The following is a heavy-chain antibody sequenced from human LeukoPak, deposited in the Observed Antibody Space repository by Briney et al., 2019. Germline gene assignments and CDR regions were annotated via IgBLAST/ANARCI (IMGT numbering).Heavy chain of an antibody. CDR2: IYYSGST. V-gene: IGHV4-39*07. CDR1: GGSISSSSYY. D-gene: IGHD3-22*01. Sequence: SETLSLTCTVSGGSISSSSYYWGWIRQPPGKGLEWIGSIYYSGSTYYNPSLKSRVTISVDTSKNQFSLKLSSVTAADTAVYYCARDQSDYYDSSGYYAEYFQHWGQGTLVTVSS. CDR3: ARDQSDYYDSSGYYAEYFQH. J-gene: IGHJ1*01.